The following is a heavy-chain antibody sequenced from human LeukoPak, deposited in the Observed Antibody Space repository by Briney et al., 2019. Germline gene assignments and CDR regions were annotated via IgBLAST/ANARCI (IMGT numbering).Heavy chain of an antibody. CDR2: ISYDGSNK. CDR1: GFTFSSYA. Sequence: GGSLRLSCAASGFTFSSYAMHWVRQAPGKGLEWAAVISYDGSNKYYADSVKGRFSISRDNAENTLFLQMNSLRAEDTAVYYCARVGTGSYHFDYWGQGTLVTVSS. D-gene: IGHD1-1*01. V-gene: IGHV3-30-3*01. J-gene: IGHJ4*02. CDR3: ARVGTGSYHFDY.